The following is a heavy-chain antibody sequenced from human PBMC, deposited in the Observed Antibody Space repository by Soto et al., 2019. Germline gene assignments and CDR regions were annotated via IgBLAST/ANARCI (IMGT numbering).Heavy chain of an antibody. Sequence: EVQLVESGGGLVQPGGSLRLSYAASGFTFSDHYMDWVRQTPGKGLEWVARSRSKVNDYTTVYAASVKGRFTISRDNSENSLYLQMSSLKIEDTAVYYCVRGYNSFDSWGQGTMVTVSA. CDR3: VRGYNSFDS. CDR1: GFTFSDHY. V-gene: IGHV3-72*01. D-gene: IGHD5-12*01. CDR2: SRSKVNDYTT. J-gene: IGHJ3*01.